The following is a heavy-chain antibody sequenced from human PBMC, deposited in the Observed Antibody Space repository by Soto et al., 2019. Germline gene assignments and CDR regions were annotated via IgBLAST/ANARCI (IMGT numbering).Heavy chain of an antibody. CDR2: ISGSGGST. CDR1: GFTFSSYA. D-gene: IGHD3-10*01. Sequence: PGGSLRLSCAASGFTFSSYAMSWVRQAPGKGLEWVSAISGSGGSTYYADSVKGRFTISTDNSKNTLYLQMNSLRAEDTAVYYCAKNYGSGSYPWFEPWGQGTLVTVSS. J-gene: IGHJ5*02. V-gene: IGHV3-23*01. CDR3: AKNYGSGSYPWFEP.